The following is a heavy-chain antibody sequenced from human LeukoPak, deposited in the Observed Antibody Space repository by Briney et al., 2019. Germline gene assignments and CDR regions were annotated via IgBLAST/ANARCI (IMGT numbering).Heavy chain of an antibody. V-gene: IGHV3-21*01. CDR2: ISSSSSYI. J-gene: IGHJ4*02. CDR1: GFTFSSYA. CDR3: ASDTPFHVLDY. D-gene: IGHD2/OR15-2a*01. Sequence: GGSLRLSCAASGFTFSSYAMSWVRQAPGKGLEWVSSISSSSSYIYYADSVKGRFTISRDNAKNSLYLQMNSLRAEDTAVYYCASDTPFHVLDYWGQGTLVTVSS.